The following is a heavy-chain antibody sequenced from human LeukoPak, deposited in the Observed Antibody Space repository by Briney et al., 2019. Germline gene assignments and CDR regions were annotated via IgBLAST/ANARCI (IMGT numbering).Heavy chain of an antibody. D-gene: IGHD3-3*01. Sequence: SETLSLTCAVYGGSFIGYYWSWIRQPPGKGLEWIGEINHSVSTNYNPSLKSRVTISVDTSKNQFSLKLSSVTAADTAVYYCARRSFWSGYYSRPFEPCGQGNLVTVSS. CDR2: INHSVST. CDR1: GGSFIGYY. V-gene: IGHV4-34*01. J-gene: IGHJ5*02. CDR3: ARRSFWSGYYSRPFEP.